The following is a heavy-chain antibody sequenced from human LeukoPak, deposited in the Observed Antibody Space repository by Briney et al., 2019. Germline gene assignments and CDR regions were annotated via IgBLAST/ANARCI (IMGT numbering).Heavy chain of an antibody. CDR3: ARDLNYDSSGYRPGENYYYYMDV. CDR1: GGTFSSYA. J-gene: IGHJ6*03. CDR2: IIPIFGTA. V-gene: IGHV1-69*05. Sequence: SVKVSCKASGGTFSSYAISWVRQAPGQGLEWLGWIIPIFGTANYAQKFQGRVTITTDESTSTAYMALSSLRSEDTAVYYCARDLNYDSSGYRPGENYYYYMDVWGKGTTVTVSS. D-gene: IGHD3-22*01.